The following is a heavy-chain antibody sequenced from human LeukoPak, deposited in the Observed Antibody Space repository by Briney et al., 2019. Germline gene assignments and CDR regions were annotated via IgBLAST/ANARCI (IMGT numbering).Heavy chain of an antibody. V-gene: IGHV5-51*01. J-gene: IGHJ4*02. CDR1: GYSFTSYW. CDR3: ARRYCSGGSCYRYFDY. Sequence: TGESLKISCKGSGYSFTSYWIGWVRQMPGKGLEGMGIIYPGDSDTRYSPSFQGQVTISADKSISTAYLQWSSLKASDTAMYYCARRYCSGGSCYRYFDYWGQGTLVTVSS. CDR2: IYPGDSDT. D-gene: IGHD2-15*01.